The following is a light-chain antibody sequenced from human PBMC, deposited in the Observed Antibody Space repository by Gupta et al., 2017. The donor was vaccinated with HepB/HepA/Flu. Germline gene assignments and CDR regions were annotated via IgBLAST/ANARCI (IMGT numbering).Light chain of an antibody. CDR2: WAS. V-gene: IGKV4-1*01. Sequence: DIVMTQSPDSLAVSLGERATINCKSSQSLLDRSYNRNFLAWYQQKPGQPPKLLIYWASTRESGVPDRFSGSGSGTDFTLTISSLQAEDVAVYYCQQYYSTRSMCSFGQGTKLEIK. J-gene: IGKJ2*04. CDR3: QQYYSTRSMCS. CDR1: QSLLDRSYNRNF.